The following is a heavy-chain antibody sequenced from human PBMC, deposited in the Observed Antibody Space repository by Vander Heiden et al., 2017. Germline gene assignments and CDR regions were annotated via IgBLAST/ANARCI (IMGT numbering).Heavy chain of an antibody. Sequence: QVQLQESGPGLVKPSETLSLTCAVSGYSISRAYYWGWIRQPPGKGLEWIGSIYHSGSTYYNPSLKSRVTISVDTSKNQFSLKLTSVTAADTAVYYCARVAVTGSSNAFDIWGQGTMVTVSS. CDR2: IYHSGST. CDR3: ARVAVTGSSNAFDI. J-gene: IGHJ3*02. V-gene: IGHV4-38-2*01. CDR1: GYSISRAYY. D-gene: IGHD6-19*01.